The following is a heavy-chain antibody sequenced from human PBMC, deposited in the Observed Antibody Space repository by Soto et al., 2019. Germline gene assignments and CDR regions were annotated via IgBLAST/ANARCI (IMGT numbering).Heavy chain of an antibody. CDR3: ASGLQLWLRRINNGYSG. V-gene: IGHV1-69*05. J-gene: IGHJ4*02. D-gene: IGHD5-12*01. Sequence: QVQLVQSGAEVKKPESSVKVSCKAPGGTFSTYAISWVRQAPGQGLEWMGGIIPMFGTANYAQRFQDRVTXTXXESTNTVYVELSSLRSEDTAVYFCASGLQLWLRRINNGYSGWGQGTLVTVSS. CDR2: IIPMFGTA. CDR1: GGTFSTYA.